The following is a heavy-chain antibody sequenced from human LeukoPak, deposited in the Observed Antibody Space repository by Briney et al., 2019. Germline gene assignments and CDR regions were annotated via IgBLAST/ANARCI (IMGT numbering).Heavy chain of an antibody. Sequence: PSGTLSLTCTVSGGSISSYYWSWIRQAPGKGLEWIGYIYYSGSTNYNPSLKSRVTISVDTSKNQFSLKLSSVTAADTAVYYCARLSSGDAFDIWGQGTMVTVSS. CDR3: ARLSSGDAFDI. CDR2: IYYSGST. CDR1: GGSISSYY. J-gene: IGHJ3*02. V-gene: IGHV4-59*01. D-gene: IGHD5/OR15-5a*01.